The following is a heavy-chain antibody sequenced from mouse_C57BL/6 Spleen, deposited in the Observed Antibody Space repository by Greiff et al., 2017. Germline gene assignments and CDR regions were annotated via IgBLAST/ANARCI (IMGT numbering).Heavy chain of an antibody. CDR2: INPYNGGT. D-gene: IGHD1-1*01. CDR3: ARDYGSRGDY. V-gene: IGHV1-19*01. J-gene: IGHJ2*01. CDR1: GYTFTDYY. Sequence: EVQLQQSGPVLVKPGASVKMSCKASGYTFTDYYMNWVKQSHGKSLEWIGVINPYNGGTSYNQKFKGQATLTVDKSSSTAYMGLNSLTSEDSAVYYCARDYGSRGDYWGQGTTLTVSS.